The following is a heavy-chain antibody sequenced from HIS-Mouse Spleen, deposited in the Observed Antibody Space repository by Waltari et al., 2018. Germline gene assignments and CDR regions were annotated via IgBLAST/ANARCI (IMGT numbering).Heavy chain of an antibody. CDR2: ISYDGSNK. Sequence: QVQLVESGGGVVQPGRSLRLSCAASGCTFSSNGMPWVRQAPGKGLEWVAVISYDGSNKYYADSVKGRFTISRDNSKNTLYLQMNSLRAEDTAVYYCAKVNSGSYYFDYWGQGTLVTVSS. J-gene: IGHJ4*02. D-gene: IGHD1-26*01. CDR1: GCTFSSNG. CDR3: AKVNSGSYYFDY. V-gene: IGHV3-30*18.